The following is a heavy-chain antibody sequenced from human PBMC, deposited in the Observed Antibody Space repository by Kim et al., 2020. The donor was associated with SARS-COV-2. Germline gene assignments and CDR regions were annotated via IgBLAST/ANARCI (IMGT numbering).Heavy chain of an antibody. D-gene: IGHD6-13*01. V-gene: IGHV1-2*02. CDR1: GYTFTGYY. Sequence: ASVKVSCKASGYTFTGYYMHWVRQAPGQGLEWMGWINPNSGGTNYAQKFQGRVTMTRDTSISTAYMELSRLRSDDTAVYYCARDYIEADSYGMDVWGQGTTVTVSS. J-gene: IGHJ6*02. CDR3: ARDYIEADSYGMDV. CDR2: INPNSGGT.